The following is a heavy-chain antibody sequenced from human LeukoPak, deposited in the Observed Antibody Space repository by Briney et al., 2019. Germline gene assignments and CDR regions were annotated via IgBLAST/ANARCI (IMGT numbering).Heavy chain of an antibody. D-gene: IGHD3-10*01. V-gene: IGHV3-66*01. Sequence: HPGGSLRLSCAASGFTFSSYAMSWVRQAPGKGLEWVSVIYSGGSTYYADSVKGRFTISRDNSKNTLYLQMNSLRAEDTAVYYCARDPPVLPFYWGQGTLVTVSS. CDR2: IYSGGST. CDR1: GFTFSSYA. CDR3: ARDPPVLPFY. J-gene: IGHJ4*02.